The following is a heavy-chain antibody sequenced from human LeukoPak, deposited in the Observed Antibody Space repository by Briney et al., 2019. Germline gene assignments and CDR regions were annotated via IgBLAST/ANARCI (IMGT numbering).Heavy chain of an antibody. V-gene: IGHV3-21*01. CDR1: GFTFSSHV. D-gene: IGHD5-18*01. J-gene: IGHJ4*02. CDR3: ARVGGGYSYGPNDY. Sequence: GGSLRLSCAASGFTFSSHVMSWGRQAPGKGLECVSSISSSSSYIYYADSVKGRFTISRDNAKNSLYLQMNSLRAEDTAVYYCARVGGGYSYGPNDYWGQGTLVTVSS. CDR2: ISSSSSYI.